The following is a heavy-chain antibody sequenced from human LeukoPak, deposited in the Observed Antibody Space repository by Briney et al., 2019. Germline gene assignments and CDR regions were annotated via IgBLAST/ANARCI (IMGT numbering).Heavy chain of an antibody. CDR2: ISGSGGST. J-gene: IGHJ4*02. Sequence: GGSLRLSCAASGFTFSNYAMSWARQTPGKGLEWVSAISGSGGSTYYADSVKGRFTISRDNSKNTLYLQMNSLRAEDTAVYYCTKGTIWLPFDYWGQGSLVSVSS. V-gene: IGHV3-23*01. CDR3: TKGTIWLPFDY. D-gene: IGHD5-18*01. CDR1: GFTFSNYA.